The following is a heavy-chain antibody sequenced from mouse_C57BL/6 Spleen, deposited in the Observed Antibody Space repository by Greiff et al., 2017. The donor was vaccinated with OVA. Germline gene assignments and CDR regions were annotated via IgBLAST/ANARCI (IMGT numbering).Heavy chain of an antibody. V-gene: IGHV1-64*01. CDR1: GYTFTSYW. Sequence: VKLQQPGAELVKPGASVKLSCKASGYTFTSYWMHWVKQRPGQGLEWIGMIHPNSGSTNYNEKFKSKATLTVDKSSSTAYMQLSSLTSEDSAVYYCARWGGDEAAYWGQGTLVTVSA. D-gene: IGHD1-1*02. J-gene: IGHJ3*01. CDR2: IHPNSGST. CDR3: ARWGGDEAAY.